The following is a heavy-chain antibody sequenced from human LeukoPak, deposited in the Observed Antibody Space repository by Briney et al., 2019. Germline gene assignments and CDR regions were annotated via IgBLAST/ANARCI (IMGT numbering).Heavy chain of an antibody. V-gene: IGHV3-30*03. CDR3: ARLYGDYVYWYFDL. Sequence: PGGSLRLSCAAYGFTFKTYGMHWVRQAPGKGLEWVAVIIFDGSNKYYADSVKGRFIISRDNSRNILYLQMNSLRAEDTAVYFCARLYGDYVYWYFDLWGRGTLVTVSS. CDR2: IIFDGSNK. CDR1: GFTFKTYG. D-gene: IGHD4-17*01. J-gene: IGHJ2*01.